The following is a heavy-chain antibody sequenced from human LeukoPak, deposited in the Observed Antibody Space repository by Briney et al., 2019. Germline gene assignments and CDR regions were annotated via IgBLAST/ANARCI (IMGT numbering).Heavy chain of an antibody. CDR3: AKDTLVVIAAGGAFDI. J-gene: IGHJ3*02. D-gene: IGHD2-15*01. CDR2: ISGSDGST. Sequence: GGSLRLSCAASGFTFSTYAMSWVRQAPGKGLEWVSTISGSDGSTYYADSVKGRFTISRDNSKNTVYLQMNSLRDEDTAIYYCAKDTLVVIAAGGAFDIWGHGTMVTVSS. V-gene: IGHV3-23*01. CDR1: GFTFSTYA.